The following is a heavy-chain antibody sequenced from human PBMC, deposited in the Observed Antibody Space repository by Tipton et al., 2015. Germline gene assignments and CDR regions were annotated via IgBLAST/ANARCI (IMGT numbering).Heavy chain of an antibody. CDR3: ACQDYDSLTRDYQTVDY. CDR1: GFSFSDAW. Sequence: LRLSCAASGFSFSDAWMIWVRQAPGKGLEWIGSISHSGNTYYNPSLKSRVTMSRDTSKNQFSLKLTSVTAADTAVYYCACQDYDSLTRDYQTVDYWGQGTLVTVSS. D-gene: IGHD3-9*01. J-gene: IGHJ4*02. V-gene: IGHV4-38-2*01. CDR2: ISHSGNT.